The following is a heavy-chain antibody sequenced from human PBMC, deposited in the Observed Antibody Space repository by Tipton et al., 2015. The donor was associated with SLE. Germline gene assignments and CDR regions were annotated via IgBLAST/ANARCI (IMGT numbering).Heavy chain of an antibody. Sequence: TLSLTCTVSGGPISSGGYYWSWIRRHPGKGLEWIGYIYYSGDTYYNPSLKSRVTISVDTSKNQFSLNLSSVTAADTAVYYCARDEYRYDATGYHLLGHFDFWGQGTLVTVSS. J-gene: IGHJ4*02. CDR1: GGPISSGGYY. V-gene: IGHV4-31*03. D-gene: IGHD3-22*01. CDR2: IYYSGDT. CDR3: ARDEYRYDATGYHLLGHFDF.